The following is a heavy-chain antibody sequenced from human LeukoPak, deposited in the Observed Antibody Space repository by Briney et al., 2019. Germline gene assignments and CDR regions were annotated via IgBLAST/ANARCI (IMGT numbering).Heavy chain of an antibody. Sequence: GRSLTLSCAASGFTFDDDAIHWVRQAPGKGLEWVSGISWNSDIIGYADSVKGRFTISRDNVKNALYLQMNSLRVEDTALYYCAKVGYYDSSGHSNAFDIWGQGTMVAVSS. CDR2: ISWNSDII. V-gene: IGHV3-9*01. CDR1: GFTFDDDA. CDR3: AKVGYYDSSGHSNAFDI. J-gene: IGHJ3*02. D-gene: IGHD3-22*01.